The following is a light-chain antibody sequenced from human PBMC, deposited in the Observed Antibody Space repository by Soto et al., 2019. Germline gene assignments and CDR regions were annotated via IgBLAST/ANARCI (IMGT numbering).Light chain of an antibody. CDR2: DVS. CDR1: NSDVGAYKY. V-gene: IGLV2-14*01. J-gene: IGLJ2*01. Sequence: QSALTQPASVSGSPGQSLAISCTGTNSDVGAYKYVSWYQQHPGKAPKLMIYDVSNRPSGVSNRFSGSKSGNTASLTISGLQAEDEADYYCSSYTSSSTLMVFGGGTKVTVL. CDR3: SSYTSSSTLMV.